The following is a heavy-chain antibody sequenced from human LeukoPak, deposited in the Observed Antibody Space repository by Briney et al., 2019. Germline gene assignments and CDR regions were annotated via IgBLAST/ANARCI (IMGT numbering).Heavy chain of an antibody. V-gene: IGHV4-34*01. D-gene: IGHD2-2*02. Sequence: SETLSLTCVVSGGSLSGYYWSWIRQPPGKGLGWIGEINHGGRTNYSPSLKSRVTISVDTSKNQFSLNLSSVTAADTAVYYCARGLELGYCSGASCYIWFDPWGQGTLVTVSS. J-gene: IGHJ5*02. CDR1: GGSLSGYY. CDR3: ARGLELGYCSGASCYIWFDP. CDR2: INHGGRT.